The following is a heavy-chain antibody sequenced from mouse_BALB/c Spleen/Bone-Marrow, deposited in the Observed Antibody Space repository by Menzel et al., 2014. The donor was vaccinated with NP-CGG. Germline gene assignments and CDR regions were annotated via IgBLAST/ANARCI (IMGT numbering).Heavy chain of an antibody. J-gene: IGHJ1*01. CDR1: GNTFTSYV. D-gene: IGHD1-1*01. CDR2: INPYNDGT. V-gene: IGHV1-14*01. CDR3: ARLDYYGSSFYWYFDV. Sequence: VQLKGSGPELVNTGASVKLSCTASGNTFTSYVMHWVKQKPGQGLEWIGYINPYNDGTKYNEKFKGKATLTSDKSSSTAHMELSSLTSEDSAVYYCARLDYYGSSFYWYFDVLGARTTPTFS.